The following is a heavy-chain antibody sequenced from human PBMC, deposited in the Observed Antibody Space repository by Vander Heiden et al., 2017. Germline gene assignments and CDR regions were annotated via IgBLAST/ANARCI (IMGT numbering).Heavy chain of an antibody. V-gene: IGHV3-21*01. J-gene: IGHJ6*02. D-gene: IGHD3-10*01. CDR2: ISSSSIYI. Sequence: EVQLVESGGGLVKPGGSLRLSCAASGFTFASYSMNWVRQAPGKGLEWVSGISSSSIYIYHADSVKGRFTISRDNAKNSLYLQMNSLRAEDTAVYYCARDSGARWSRMDVWGQGTTVTVSS. CDR1: GFTFASYS. CDR3: ARDSGARWSRMDV.